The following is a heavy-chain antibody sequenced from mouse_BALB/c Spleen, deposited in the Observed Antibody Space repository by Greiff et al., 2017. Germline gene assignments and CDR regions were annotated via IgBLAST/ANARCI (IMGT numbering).Heavy chain of an antibody. CDR2: IYPGDGDT. CDR1: GYAFSSYW. Sequence: VMLVESGAELVRPGSSVKISCKASGYAFSSYWMNWVKQRPGQGLEWIGQIYPGDGDTNYNGKFKGKATLTADKSSSTAYMQLSSLTSEDSAVYFCELGGPAYWGQGTLVTVSA. D-gene: IGHD4-1*01. CDR3: ELGGPAY. V-gene: IGHV1-80*01. J-gene: IGHJ3*01.